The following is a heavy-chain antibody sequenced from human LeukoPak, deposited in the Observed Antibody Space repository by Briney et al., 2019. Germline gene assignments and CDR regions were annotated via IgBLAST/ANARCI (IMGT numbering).Heavy chain of an antibody. CDR3: AREGWLSYFDY. J-gene: IGHJ4*02. V-gene: IGHV4-59*01. CDR1: GGSISSYY. D-gene: IGHD3-9*01. CDR2: IYYSGST. Sequence: SETLSLTCTVSGGSISSYYWSWLRQPPGKGLEWIGYIYYSGSTNYNPSLKSRVTISVDTSKNQFSLKLSSVTAADTAVYYCAREGWLSYFDYWGQGTLVTVSS.